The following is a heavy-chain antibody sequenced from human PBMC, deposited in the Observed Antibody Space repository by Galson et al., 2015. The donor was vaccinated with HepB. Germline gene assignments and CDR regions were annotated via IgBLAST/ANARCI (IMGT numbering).Heavy chain of an antibody. J-gene: IGHJ3*01. CDR2: IKSTGGRT. Sequence: SVKVSCKATGFTFSRYYMHWVRQAPGQGLEWMGIIKSTGGRTFYAQKFQGRVAMTRDTSTNTVYMEVSSLRPEDTAVYYCARETPELHAFDVWGQGTMVTVS. CDR1: GFTFSRYY. D-gene: IGHD1-26*01. CDR3: ARETPELHAFDV. V-gene: IGHV1-46*01.